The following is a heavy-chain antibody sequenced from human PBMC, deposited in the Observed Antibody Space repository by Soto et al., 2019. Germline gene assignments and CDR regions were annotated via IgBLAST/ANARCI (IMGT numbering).Heavy chain of an antibody. CDR3: VRDGYCSSTSCRKRNWFDP. CDR2: ISAYNGNT. D-gene: IGHD2-2*03. J-gene: IGHJ5*02. CDR1: GYTFSGFY. V-gene: IGHV1-18*01. Sequence: ASVKVSCKASGYTFSGFYMHWVRQAPGQGLEWMGWISAYNGNTNYAQKLQGRVTMTTDTSTSTAYMELRSLRSDDTAVYYCVRDGYCSSTSCRKRNWFDPWGQGTLVTVSS.